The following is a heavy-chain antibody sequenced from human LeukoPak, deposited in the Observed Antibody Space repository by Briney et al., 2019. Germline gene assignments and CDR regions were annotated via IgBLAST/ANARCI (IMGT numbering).Heavy chain of an antibody. CDR2: IYYSGST. CDR1: GGSISSSSYY. CDR3: ARVGYSSGWPPADAFDI. V-gene: IGHV4-39*07. D-gene: IGHD6-19*01. J-gene: IGHJ3*02. Sequence: SETLSLTCTVSGGSISSSSYYWGWIRQPPGKGLEWIGSIYYSGSTYYNPSLKSRVTISVDTSKNQFSLKLSSVTAADTAVYYCARVGYSSGWPPADAFDIWGQGTMVTVSS.